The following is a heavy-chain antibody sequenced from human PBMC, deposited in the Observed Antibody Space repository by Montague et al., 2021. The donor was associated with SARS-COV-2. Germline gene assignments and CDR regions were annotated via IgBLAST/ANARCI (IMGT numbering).Heavy chain of an antibody. D-gene: IGHD5-12*01. CDR2: IKQDGSEK. J-gene: IGHJ4*02. CDR1: GFTFSSYW. CDR3: AGSNSGLDSGVL. Sequence: SLRLSCAASGFTFSSYWMSWVRQAPGEGLEWVANIKQDGSEKYYEDSVKGRLTISRDNAKNSVYLQMNSLRVEDAAVYYCAGSNSGLDSGVLWGQGTLVTVSS. V-gene: IGHV3-7*01.